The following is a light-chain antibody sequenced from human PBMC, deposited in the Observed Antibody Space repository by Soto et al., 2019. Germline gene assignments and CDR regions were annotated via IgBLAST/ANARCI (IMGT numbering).Light chain of an antibody. Sequence: DIQMTKSPSSLSASVGDRVTITGQSSQDISNYLNWYQQKPGKAPKLLIYDASNLETGVPSRFSGSGSGTDFTFTISSLQPEDIATYYCQQYDNLLFSFGPGTKVDIK. V-gene: IGKV1-33*01. J-gene: IGKJ3*01. CDR2: DAS. CDR1: QDISNY. CDR3: QQYDNLLFS.